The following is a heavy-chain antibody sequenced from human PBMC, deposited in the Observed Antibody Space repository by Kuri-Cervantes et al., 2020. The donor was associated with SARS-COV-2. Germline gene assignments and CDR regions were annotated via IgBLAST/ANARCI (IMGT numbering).Heavy chain of an antibody. J-gene: IGHJ4*02. CDR2: VWFDGSRQ. V-gene: IGHV3-33*01. CDR1: EFTFSSFG. D-gene: IGHD6-13*01. CDR3: ARERHGAAGGHFDY. Sequence: GESLKISCAASEFTFSSFGMHWVRQAPGKGLEWVAVVWFDGSRQYCADSVKGRFTISRDNSKNTMYLEMNSLRAEDTAVYFCARERHGAAGGHFDYWGQGTVVTVSS.